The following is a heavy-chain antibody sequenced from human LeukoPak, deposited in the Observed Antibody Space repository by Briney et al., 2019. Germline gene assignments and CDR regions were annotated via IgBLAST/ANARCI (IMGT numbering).Heavy chain of an antibody. Sequence: PSVTLSLTCTVSGGSISTDGYYWTWIRQPRGKGLEWIGEINHSGSTNYNPSLKSRVTISVDTSKNQFSLKLSSVTAADTAVYYCARIEKSDYDFWSGYYKYYFDYWGQGTLVTVSS. D-gene: IGHD3-3*01. V-gene: IGHV4-34*01. J-gene: IGHJ4*02. CDR3: ARIEKSDYDFWSGYYKYYFDY. CDR2: INHSGST. CDR1: GGSISTDGYY.